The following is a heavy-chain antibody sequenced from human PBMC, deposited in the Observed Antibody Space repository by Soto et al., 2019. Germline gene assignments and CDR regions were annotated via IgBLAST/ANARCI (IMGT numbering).Heavy chain of an antibody. Sequence: QVQLVQSGAEVKKPGSSVKVSCKASGGTFSSYAISWVGQAPGQGLEWMGGIIPIFGTANYAKKFQGRVPTTAHKTMSTHYIELRRLSSEDTAVYYGARERYHGGSFPQRQPFDYWGQGTLVTAS. D-gene: IGHD2-15*01. J-gene: IGHJ4*02. V-gene: IGHV1-69*06. CDR1: GGTFSSYA. CDR2: IIPIFGTA. CDR3: ARERYHGGSFPQRQPFDY.